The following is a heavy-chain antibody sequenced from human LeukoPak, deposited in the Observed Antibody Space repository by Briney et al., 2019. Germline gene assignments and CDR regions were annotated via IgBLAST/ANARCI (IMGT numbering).Heavy chain of an antibody. CDR1: GYSISSGYY. Sequence: PSETLSLTCTVSGYSISSGYYWGWIRQPPGKGLEWFGSIYHSGSTYYNPSLKSRVTISVDTSKNQFSLKLSSVTAADTAVYYCARAKPSIAAAGTIGYWGQGTLVTVSS. J-gene: IGHJ4*02. CDR2: IYHSGST. CDR3: ARAKPSIAAAGTIGY. D-gene: IGHD6-13*01. V-gene: IGHV4-38-2*02.